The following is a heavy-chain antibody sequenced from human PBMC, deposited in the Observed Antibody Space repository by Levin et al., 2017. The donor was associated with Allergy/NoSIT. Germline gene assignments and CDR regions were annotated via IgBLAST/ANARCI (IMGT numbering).Heavy chain of an antibody. CDR3: ALLWFGELPGDAFEI. V-gene: IGHV3-23*01. CDR2: ISGSGGST. J-gene: IGHJ3*02. D-gene: IGHD3-10*01. CDR1: GFTFSSYA. Sequence: GESLKISCAASGFTFSSYAMSWVRQAPGKGLEWVSAISGSGGSTYYADSVKGRFTISRDNSKNTLYLQMNSLRAEDTAVYYCALLWFGELPGDAFEIWGQGTMVTVSS.